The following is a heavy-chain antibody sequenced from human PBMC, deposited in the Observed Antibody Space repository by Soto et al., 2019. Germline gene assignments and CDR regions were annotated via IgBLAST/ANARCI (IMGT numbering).Heavy chain of an antibody. V-gene: IGHV3-30*18. CDR2: ISYDGSNK. D-gene: IGHD6-6*01. CDR1: GFSFGHYV. J-gene: IGHJ4*02. CDR3: AKVFQRVYSSSSIDY. Sequence: GGSLRLSCATSGFSFGHYVMHWVRQAPGKGLEWVAVISYDGSNKYYADSVKGRFTISRDNSKNTLYLQMNSLRAEDTAVYYCAKVFQRVYSSSSIDYWGQGTLVTVX.